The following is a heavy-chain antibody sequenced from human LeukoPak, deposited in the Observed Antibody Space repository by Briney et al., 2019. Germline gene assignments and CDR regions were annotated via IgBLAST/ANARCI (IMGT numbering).Heavy chain of an antibody. CDR3: ASGGDSSGWYYFEY. CDR1: GGSFSGYY. CDR2: IYYSGST. D-gene: IGHD6-19*01. J-gene: IGHJ4*02. V-gene: IGHV4-34*01. Sequence: SETLSLTCAVYGGSFSGYYWGWIRQPPGKGLEWIGNIYYSGSTYYNPSLKSRVTISVDTSKNQFSLKLSSVTAADTAVYYCASGGDSSGWYYFEYWGQGTLVTVSS.